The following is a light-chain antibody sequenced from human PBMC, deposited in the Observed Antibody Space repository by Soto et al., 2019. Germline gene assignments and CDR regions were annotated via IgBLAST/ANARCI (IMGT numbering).Light chain of an antibody. CDR1: QSVSSN. Sequence: EIVMTQSPATLSVSPGESATHSCRASQSVSSNLAWYQQKPGQAPRLLIYGASTRATGIPARFSGSGSGTEFTLTISSLQSEDFAVYYCQQYNNWPPVTFGGGTKVEIK. CDR2: GAS. CDR3: QQYNNWPPVT. J-gene: IGKJ4*01. V-gene: IGKV3-15*01.